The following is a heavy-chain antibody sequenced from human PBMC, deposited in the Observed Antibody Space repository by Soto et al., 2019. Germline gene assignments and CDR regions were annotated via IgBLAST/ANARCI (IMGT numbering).Heavy chain of an antibody. CDR3: ASAAVTGTAGLDF. J-gene: IGHJ4*02. V-gene: IGHV1-2*02. Sequence: ASVKFSCKASGYTFSGFYMHWVRQAPGQGLEWMGWINPNSGGTKSAEKFQGRVTMTRDTSISTAYMELSRLTSDDTAVYYCASAAVTGTAGLDFWGQGTQVTVPS. CDR1: GYTFSGFY. D-gene: IGHD6-19*01. CDR2: INPNSGGT.